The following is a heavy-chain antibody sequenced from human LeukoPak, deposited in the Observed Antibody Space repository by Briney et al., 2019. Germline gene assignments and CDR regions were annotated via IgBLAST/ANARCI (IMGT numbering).Heavy chain of an antibody. CDR3: ARGSGVNYDILTGYSLNWFDP. CDR1: GGSISSGSYY. Sequence: PSETLSLTCTVSGGSISSGSYYWSWIRQPAGKGLEWIGRIYTSGSTNYNPSLKSRVTISLDTSKNQFSLKLSSVTAADTAVYYCARGSGVNYDILTGYSLNWFDPWGQGTLVTVSS. V-gene: IGHV4-61*02. D-gene: IGHD3-9*01. J-gene: IGHJ5*02. CDR2: IYTSGST.